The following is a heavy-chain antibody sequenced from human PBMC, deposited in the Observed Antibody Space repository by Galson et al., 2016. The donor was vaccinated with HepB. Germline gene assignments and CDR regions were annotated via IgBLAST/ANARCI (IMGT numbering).Heavy chain of an antibody. V-gene: IGHV3-21*01. J-gene: IGHJ3*02. CDR3: ARDRGPFDAFDI. D-gene: IGHD3-10*01. CDR2: VSSSSNFI. CDR1: GFDFSSYR. Sequence: SLRLSCAASGFDFSSYRMNWVRQAPGKGLDWVATVSSSSNFIYYADSVKGRFTISRDNAGDSLDLQMNSLRAEDTAVYYCARDRGPFDAFDIWGRGTMVTVSS.